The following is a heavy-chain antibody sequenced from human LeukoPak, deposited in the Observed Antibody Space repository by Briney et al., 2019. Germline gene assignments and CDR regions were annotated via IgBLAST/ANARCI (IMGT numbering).Heavy chain of an antibody. J-gene: IGHJ4*02. V-gene: IGHV6-1*01. CDR3: AREGDWAGTAY. D-gene: IGHD3/OR15-3a*01. CDR1: GDSVSIKSAC. Sequence: SPTLSLTFAISGDSVSIKSACWTWIRQSPSSGLEWLGRTCYRSRWGSDYAPSLKSRISIKADTSKNQFSLQLNSVTPEDTAVYYCAREGDWAGTAYWGQGTLVAVSA. CDR2: TCYRSRWGS.